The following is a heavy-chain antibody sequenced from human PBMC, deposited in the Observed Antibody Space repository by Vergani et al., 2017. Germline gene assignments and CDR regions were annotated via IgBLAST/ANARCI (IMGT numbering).Heavy chain of an antibody. D-gene: IGHD3-22*01. J-gene: IGHJ1*01. Sequence: QVQLVESGGGVVQPGGSLRLSCIASGFTFRIYGMHWVRQAPGKGLEWVAFIRYDGTKILYGDSVKGRFTVSRDNSQTTVFLQMNRLRADDSAVYYCTKAGQYDRDKSHDSWGQGALVTVAS. CDR1: GFTFRIYG. V-gene: IGHV3-30*02. CDR2: IRYDGTKI. CDR3: TKAGQYDRDKSHDS.